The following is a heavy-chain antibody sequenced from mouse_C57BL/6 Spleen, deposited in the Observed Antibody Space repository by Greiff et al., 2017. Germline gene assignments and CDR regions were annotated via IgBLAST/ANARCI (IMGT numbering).Heavy chain of an antibody. Sequence: QVQLQQSGAELVRPGASVTLSCKASGYTFTDYEMHWVKQTPVHGLEWIGAIDPETGGTAYNQKFKGKAILTADKSSSTAYMELRSLTSEDSAVYYCTRRGDGSSSFDYWGQGTTLTVSS. CDR2: IDPETGGT. CDR3: TRRGDGSSSFDY. D-gene: IGHD1-1*01. V-gene: IGHV1-15*01. CDR1: GYTFTDYE. J-gene: IGHJ2*01.